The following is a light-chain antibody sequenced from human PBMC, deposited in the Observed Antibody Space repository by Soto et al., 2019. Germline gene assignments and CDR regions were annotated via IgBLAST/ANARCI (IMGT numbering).Light chain of an antibody. J-gene: IGKJ4*01. CDR2: DAF. CDR3: QQYDELPLT. CDR1: QNVKTR. Sequence: VMTQSPATLSVSPGERATLSCRASQNVKTRLAWYQQQPGQAPRLLLYDAFTRATGIPARFSGSASGTEFTLTISSLQSEDFAVYYCQQYDELPLTVGGGTNVEIK. V-gene: IGKV3-15*01.